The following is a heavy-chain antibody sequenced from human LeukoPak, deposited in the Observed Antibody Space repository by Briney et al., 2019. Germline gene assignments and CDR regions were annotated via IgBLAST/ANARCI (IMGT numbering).Heavy chain of an antibody. V-gene: IGHV1-69*13. Sequence: SVTVSCTASGGTFSSYAISWVRQAPGQGLEWMGGIIPIFGTANYAQKFQGRVTITADESTSTAYMELSSLRSEDTAVYYCASGPKQQLDYWDWGQGTLVTVSS. D-gene: IGHD6-13*01. CDR1: GGTFSSYA. CDR2: IIPIFGTA. J-gene: IGHJ4*02. CDR3: ASGPKQQLDYWD.